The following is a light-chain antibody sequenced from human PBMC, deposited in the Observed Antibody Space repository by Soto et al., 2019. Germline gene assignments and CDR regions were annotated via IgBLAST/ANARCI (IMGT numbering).Light chain of an antibody. CDR1: QSVGSN. J-gene: IGKJ5*01. CDR2: AAS. Sequence: IVLTQSPATLSVYPGERAALSCLASQSVGSNLAWYQQKPGQAPRLLIYAASTRATAFPARFSGSGSGTEFTLTITSLQSEDFAIYYCQQHNDWPLTFGQGTRLEIK. V-gene: IGKV3-15*01. CDR3: QQHNDWPLT.